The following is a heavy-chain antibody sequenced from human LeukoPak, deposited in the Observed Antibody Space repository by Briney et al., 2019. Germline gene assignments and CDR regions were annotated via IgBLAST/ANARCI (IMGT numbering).Heavy chain of an antibody. CDR1: GGSFSGYY. Sequence: SETLSLTCAVYGGSFSGYYWSWIRQPPGKGLEWIGEINHSGSTDYNPSLESRVTISVDTSKNQFSLKLSSVTAADTAVYYCASGPGNNWFDPWGQGTLVTVSS. J-gene: IGHJ5*02. CDR2: INHSGST. CDR3: ASGPGNNWFDP. V-gene: IGHV4-34*01.